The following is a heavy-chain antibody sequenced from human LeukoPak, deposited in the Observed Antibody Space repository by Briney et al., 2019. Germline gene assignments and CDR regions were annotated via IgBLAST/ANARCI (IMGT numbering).Heavy chain of an antibody. CDR1: GGSISSSSYY. D-gene: IGHD3-10*01. V-gene: IGHV4-39*07. CDR2: IYYSGST. CDR3: AREGLVRGVTEKVTDY. Sequence: SETLSLTCTVSGGSISSSSYYWGWIRQPPGKGLEWIGSIYYSGSTYYNPSLRSRVTISVDTSKNQFSLKLSSVTAADTAVYYCAREGLVRGVTEKVTDYWGQGTLVTVSS. J-gene: IGHJ4*02.